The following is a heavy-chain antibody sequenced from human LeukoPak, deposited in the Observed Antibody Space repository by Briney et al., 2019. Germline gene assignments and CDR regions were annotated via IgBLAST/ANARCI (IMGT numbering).Heavy chain of an antibody. J-gene: IGHJ4*02. Sequence: GGSLRLSCSGSGFSFNTYYMSWVRQAPGKGLEWVSSISISSDYIYYADSVKGRFTISRDNARNSLSLQMNSLRREDSAVYYCARDVFFDYWGQGALVTVAS. V-gene: IGHV3-21*01. CDR3: ARDVFFDY. CDR2: ISISSDYI. CDR1: GFSFNTYY.